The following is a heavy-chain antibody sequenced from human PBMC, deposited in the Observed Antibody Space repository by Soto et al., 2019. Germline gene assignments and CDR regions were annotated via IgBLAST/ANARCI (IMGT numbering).Heavy chain of an antibody. CDR1: GFTFSSYA. V-gene: IGHV3-23*01. CDR2: ISGSGGST. D-gene: IGHD3-9*01. J-gene: IGHJ6*02. CDR3: AKESGHYDILTCHHYYYYGMDV. Sequence: GSLRLSCAASGFTFSSYAMSWVRQAPGKGLEWVSAISGSGGSTYYADSVKGRFTISRDNSKNTLYLQMNSLRAEDTAVYYCAKESGHYDILTCHHYYYYGMDVWGQGTTVTVSS.